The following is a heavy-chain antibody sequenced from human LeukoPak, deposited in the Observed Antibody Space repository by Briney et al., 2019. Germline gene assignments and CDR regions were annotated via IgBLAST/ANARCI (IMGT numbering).Heavy chain of an antibody. J-gene: IGHJ6*03. CDR2: ISWNSGSI. Sequence: GRSPRLSCAASGFTFDDYAMHWVRQAPGKGLEWVSGISWNSGSIGYADSVKGRFTISRDNAKNSLYLQMNSLRAEDTALYYCAKDINSFYYYMDVWGKGTTVTVSS. V-gene: IGHV3-9*01. CDR1: GFTFDDYA. CDR3: AKDINSFYYYMDV.